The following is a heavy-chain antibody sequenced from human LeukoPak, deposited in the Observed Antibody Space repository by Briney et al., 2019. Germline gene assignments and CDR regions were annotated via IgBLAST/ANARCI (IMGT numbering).Heavy chain of an antibody. CDR1: GFTFSSNW. CDR2: IKQDGSEK. Sequence: QSGGSLRLSCAASGFTFSSNWMTWVRQAPGKGLEWVANIKQDGSEKYYVDSVKGRFTISRDNVKNSLCLQMNSLRAEDTAVYYCATIYSGGYYGAWGQGTLVTVSS. J-gene: IGHJ5*02. V-gene: IGHV3-7*01. D-gene: IGHD3-22*01. CDR3: ATIYSGGYYGA.